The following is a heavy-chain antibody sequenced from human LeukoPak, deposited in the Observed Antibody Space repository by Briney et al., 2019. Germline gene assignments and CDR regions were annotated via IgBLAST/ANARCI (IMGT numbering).Heavy chain of an antibody. D-gene: IGHD5-18*01. J-gene: IGHJ4*02. CDR3: ARVSAMVFNY. Sequence: SETLSLTCTVSGGAISTYYWSWIRQPAGKGLEWIGRICTSGNTNYSPSLKSRVTMSVDTSKNQFSLKLTSVTAADTALYYCARVSAMVFNYWGQGALVTVSS. V-gene: IGHV4-4*07. CDR1: GGAISTYY. CDR2: ICTSGNT.